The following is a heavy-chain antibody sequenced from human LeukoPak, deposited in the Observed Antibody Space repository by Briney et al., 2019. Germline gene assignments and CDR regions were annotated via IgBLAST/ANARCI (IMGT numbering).Heavy chain of an antibody. V-gene: IGHV1-46*01. CDR2: INPSGGST. D-gene: IGHD3-9*01. CDR1: GYTFTSYF. J-gene: IGHJ4*02. Sequence: GASVKVSCKASGYTFTSYFMHWVRQAPGRRLEWMGIINPSGGSTRYAQKFQGRVSMTRDTSTSIVYMELSSLRSEDTAVYRCARGGDILTGTFDYWGQGTLVTVSS. CDR3: ARGGDILTGTFDY.